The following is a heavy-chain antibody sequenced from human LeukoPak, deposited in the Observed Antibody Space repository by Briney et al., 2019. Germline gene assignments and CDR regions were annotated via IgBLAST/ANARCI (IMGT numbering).Heavy chain of an antibody. CDR3: ARLKEGIDY. Sequence: SSETLSLTCAVSGGSISGSSYFWGWIRQPPGKGLEWIGSIYYSGNTYYNPSLKSRVTISVDTSKNQFSLKLSSVTAADTAVYYCARLKEGIDYWGQGTLVTVSS. J-gene: IGHJ4*02. CDR1: GGSISGSSYF. V-gene: IGHV4-39*01. D-gene: IGHD3-10*01. CDR2: IYYSGNT.